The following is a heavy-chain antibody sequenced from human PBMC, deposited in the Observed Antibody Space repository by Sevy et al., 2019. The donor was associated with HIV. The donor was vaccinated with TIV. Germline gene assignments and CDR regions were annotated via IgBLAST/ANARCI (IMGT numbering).Heavy chain of an antibody. CDR3: ARVGVSYCTDDCYDRFDY. J-gene: IGHJ4*02. CDR2: ISYDGRNK. CDR1: GFTFSSYA. D-gene: IGHD2-21*02. V-gene: IGHV3-30*09. Sequence: GGSLRLSCSASGFTFSSYALLWVRQAPGKGLEWVSLISYDGRNKYYSDSVKGRFAISSDESKTTLFLQMESLRTEDTAIYDCARVGVSYCTDDCYDRFDYWGRGTLVTVSS.